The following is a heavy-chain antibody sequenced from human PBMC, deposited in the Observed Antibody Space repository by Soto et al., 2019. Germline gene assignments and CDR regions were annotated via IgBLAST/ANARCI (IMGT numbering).Heavy chain of an antibody. D-gene: IGHD2-21*01. CDR3: SSRRDWTATDPLDY. CDR2: IRNKINTYAT. J-gene: IGHJ4*02. V-gene: IGHV3-73*02. CDR1: GFTFTDSA. Sequence: EVQLVESGGGLVQPGWSLKLSCAASGFTFTDSAIHWFRQASGKGPEWVGRIRNKINTYATAYAASVKGRFTISRDDATGTTYLQMNSLTTEDTAVYYCSSRRDWTATDPLDYWGQGTLVTVAS.